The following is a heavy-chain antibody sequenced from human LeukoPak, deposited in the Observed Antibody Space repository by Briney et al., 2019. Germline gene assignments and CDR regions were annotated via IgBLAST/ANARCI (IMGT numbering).Heavy chain of an antibody. CDR3: ARDYLDFGAPLDYYYYYMDV. CDR1: GGSISSYY. D-gene: IGHD3-3*01. Sequence: PSETLSLTCTVSGGSISSYYWSWIRQPPGKGLEWIGYIYYSGSTNYNPSLKSRVTISVDTSKNQFSLKLSSVTAADTAVYYCARDYLDFGAPLDYYYYYMDVWGKGTTVTVSS. V-gene: IGHV4-59*01. CDR2: IYYSGST. J-gene: IGHJ6*03.